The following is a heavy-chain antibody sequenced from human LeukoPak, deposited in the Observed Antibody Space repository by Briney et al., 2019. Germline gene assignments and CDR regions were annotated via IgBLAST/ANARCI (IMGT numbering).Heavy chain of an antibody. J-gene: IGHJ4*02. D-gene: IGHD3-10*01. CDR2: IYYSGST. CDR1: GGSVSSGSYY. CDR3: AITYYYGSGSYRAAYYFDY. Sequence: SETLSLTCTVSGGSVSSGSYYWSWIRQPPGKGLEWIGYIYYSGSTNYNPSLKSRVTISVDTSKNQFSLKLSSVTAADTAVYYCAITYYYGSGSYRAAYYFDYWGQGTLVTVSS. V-gene: IGHV4-61*01.